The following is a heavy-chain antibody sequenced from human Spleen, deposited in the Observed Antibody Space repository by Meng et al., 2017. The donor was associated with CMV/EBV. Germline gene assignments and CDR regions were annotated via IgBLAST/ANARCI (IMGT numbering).Heavy chain of an antibody. V-gene: IGHV1-18*04. CDR3: ALTTGITMVRGAPTRFDP. Sequence: ASVKVSCKASEYTFTAYRMHWVRQAPGQGLEWMGWISAYNGNTNYAQKLQGRVTMTTDTSTSTAYMELRSLRSDDTAVYYCALTTGITMVRGAPTRFDPWGQGTLVTVSS. J-gene: IGHJ5*02. D-gene: IGHD3-10*01. CDR1: EYTFTAYR. CDR2: ISAYNGNT.